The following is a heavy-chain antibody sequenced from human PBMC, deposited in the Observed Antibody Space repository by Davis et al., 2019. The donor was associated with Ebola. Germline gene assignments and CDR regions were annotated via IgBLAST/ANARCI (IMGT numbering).Heavy chain of an antibody. J-gene: IGHJ6*02. CDR3: ASDLYLGSWNYYGMDV. CDR2: IKSKTDGGTT. D-gene: IGHD2-2*02. V-gene: IGHV3-15*01. CDR1: GFTFTNAW. Sequence: GESLKISCAASGFTFTNAWMSWVRQAPGKGLEWVGRIKSKTDGGTTDYAAPVKGRFTISRDDSKNTLYLQMNSLRAEDTAVYHCASDLYLGSWNYYGMDVWGQGTTVTVSS.